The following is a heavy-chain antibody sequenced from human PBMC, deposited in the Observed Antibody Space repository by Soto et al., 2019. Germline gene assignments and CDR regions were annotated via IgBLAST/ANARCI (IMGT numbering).Heavy chain of an antibody. CDR2: IYHSGST. CDR1: GYSISSGYY. Sequence: SETLSLTCAVSGYSISSGYYWGWIRPPPGKGLEWIGSIYHSGSTYYNPSLKSRVTISVDTSKNQFSLKLSSVTAADTAVYYCAREFGELIPNGSDRWGQGNMVSVSS. D-gene: IGHD3-10*01. V-gene: IGHV4-38-2*02. J-gene: IGHJ5*02. CDR3: AREFGELIPNGSDR.